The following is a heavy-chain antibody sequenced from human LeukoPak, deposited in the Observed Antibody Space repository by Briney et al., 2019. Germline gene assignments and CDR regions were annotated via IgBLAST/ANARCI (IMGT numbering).Heavy chain of an antibody. Sequence: ASVKVSCKASGYTFTSYAMNWVRQAPGQGLEWMGWINTNTGNPTYAQGFTGRFVFSLDTSVSTAYLQISSLKAEDTAVYYCAREWYYYDSSGYSDRWFDPWGQGTLVTVSS. V-gene: IGHV7-4-1*02. D-gene: IGHD3-22*01. J-gene: IGHJ5*02. CDR3: AREWYYYDSSGYSDRWFDP. CDR1: GYTFTSYA. CDR2: INTNTGNP.